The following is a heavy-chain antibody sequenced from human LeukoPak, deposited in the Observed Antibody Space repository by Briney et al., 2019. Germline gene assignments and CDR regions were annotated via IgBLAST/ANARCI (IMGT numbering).Heavy chain of an antibody. CDR3: ARGGGCSGGSCYSRTWFDP. V-gene: IGHV1-69*06. D-gene: IGHD2-15*01. CDR1: GGTFSSYA. CDR2: IIPIFGTA. Sequence: SVKVSCKASGGTFSSYAISWVRQAPGQGLEWMGGIIPIFGTANYAQKFQGRVTITADKSTSTAYMELCSLRSEDTAVYYCARGGGCSGGSCYSRTWFDPWGQGTLVTVSS. J-gene: IGHJ5*02.